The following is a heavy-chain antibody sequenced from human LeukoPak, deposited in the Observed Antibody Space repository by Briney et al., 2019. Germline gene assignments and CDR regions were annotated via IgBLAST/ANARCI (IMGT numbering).Heavy chain of an antibody. CDR2: IKQDGSAK. D-gene: IGHD6-13*01. CDR1: GLTFSDYW. Sequence: PGGSLTLTCAAAGLTFSDYWITWVRQAPGKGLEWVANIKQDGSAKYYVDSVQGRFTISRDNAKNSLYLQMNSLRAEDTAIYYCVRQYNSSCLKFFDYWGQGTLVTVSS. J-gene: IGHJ4*02. V-gene: IGHV3-7*04. CDR3: VRQYNSSCLKFFDY.